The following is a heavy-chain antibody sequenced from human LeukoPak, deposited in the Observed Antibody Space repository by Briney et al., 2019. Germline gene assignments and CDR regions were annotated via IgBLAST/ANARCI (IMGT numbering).Heavy chain of an antibody. V-gene: IGHV3-7*03. Sequence: PGGSQRLSCVMSEFSFTKYWMTWVRQAPGKGLEWVASIKADGTEKYYADSVKGRFTISRDNTKNSVFLLMNSLSVGDTAIYYCGRGGGRGHSSGKADFWGQGTLVAVPS. CDR2: IKADGTEK. CDR3: GRGGGRGHSSGKADF. J-gene: IGHJ4*02. D-gene: IGHD5-18*01. CDR1: EFSFTKYW.